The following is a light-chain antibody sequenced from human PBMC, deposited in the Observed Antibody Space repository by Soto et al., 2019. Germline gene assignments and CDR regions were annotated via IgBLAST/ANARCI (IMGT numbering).Light chain of an antibody. Sequence: EIVFTQSPVTLSLSPGERATLACRASQSVISYLAWYQQKPGQAPRLLIYDASNRATGIPARFSGSGSGTDFTLTICSLEPEDFAVYYCQERSNLLPTFGQGTRLEIK. CDR2: DAS. V-gene: IGKV3-11*01. J-gene: IGKJ5*01. CDR3: QERSNLLPT. CDR1: QSVISY.